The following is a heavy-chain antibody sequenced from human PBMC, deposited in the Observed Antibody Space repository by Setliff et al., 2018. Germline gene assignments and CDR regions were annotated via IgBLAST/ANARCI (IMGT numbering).Heavy chain of an antibody. CDR3: ARYNYYDSSGYFLTFDY. Sequence: SETLSLTCTVAGGSISSSSYYWGWIRQPPGKGLEWIGSIYYSGSTYYNPSLKSRVTISVDTSKNQFSLKLSSVTAADTAVYYCARYNYYDSSGYFLTFDYWGQGTLVTVSS. CDR2: IYYSGST. V-gene: IGHV4-39*01. D-gene: IGHD3-22*01. CDR1: GGSISSSSYY. J-gene: IGHJ4*02.